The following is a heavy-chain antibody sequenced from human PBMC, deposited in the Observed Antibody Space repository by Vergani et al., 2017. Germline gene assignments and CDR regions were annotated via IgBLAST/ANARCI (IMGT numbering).Heavy chain of an antibody. Sequence: QVQLQESGPGLVQPSQTLSLTCTVSGGSLSSGGYYWSRPRQHPGKGLEWIGYIDYSGSTYYNPSLMSRVTIPVDKSQNPFSLKLRSVAAADTAMYYCARVPADVFGSGYDCVGLGHFDDWGEGTLVTVSS. V-gene: IGHV4-31*03. CDR1: GGSLSSGGYY. CDR3: ARVPADVFGSGYDCVGLGHFDD. CDR2: IDYSGST. D-gene: IGHD3-3*01. J-gene: IGHJ4*02.